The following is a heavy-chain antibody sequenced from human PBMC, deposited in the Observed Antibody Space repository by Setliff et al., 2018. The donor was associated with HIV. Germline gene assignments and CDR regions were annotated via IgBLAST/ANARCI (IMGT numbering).Heavy chain of an antibody. Sequence: ASVKVSCKASGYTFTNYDINWVRQAPGQGLEWMGWMNPNSGNTGYAQKFQGRVTMTRNTSIRTAYMELSSLRSEDTAVYYCARGHLDYNFWDDVLGNWFDPWGQGTLVTVSS. CDR3: ARGHLDYNFWDDVLGNWFDP. J-gene: IGHJ5*02. D-gene: IGHD3-3*01. CDR1: GYTFTNYD. V-gene: IGHV1-8*02. CDR2: MNPNSGNT.